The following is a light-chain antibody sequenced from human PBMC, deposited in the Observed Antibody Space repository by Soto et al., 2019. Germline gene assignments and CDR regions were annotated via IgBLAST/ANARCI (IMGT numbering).Light chain of an antibody. J-gene: IGKJ4*01. CDR2: AAS. V-gene: IGKV3-15*01. CDR1: QSVSSN. CDR3: HQYNNWPPLT. Sequence: EIVMTQSPATLSVSPGEGATLSCRASQSVSSNLAWYQQKPGQAPRLLIYAASTRATGIPARFRGSGSGTEFTLTITSLQSEDFAVYYCHQYNNWPPLTFGGGTKV.